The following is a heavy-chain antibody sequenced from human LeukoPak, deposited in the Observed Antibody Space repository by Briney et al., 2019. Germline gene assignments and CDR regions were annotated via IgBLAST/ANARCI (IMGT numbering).Heavy chain of an antibody. CDR2: IYYSGNA. Sequence: SETLSLTCTVSGGSISSSTYYWGWIRQPPGKGLEWIGNIYYSGNAYHNPSLKSRVTISVDTSKNQFSLKLSSVTAADTAVYYCARVSIAASYYMDVWGKGTTVTISS. J-gene: IGHJ6*03. CDR3: ARVSIAASYYMDV. CDR1: GGSISSSTYY. D-gene: IGHD6-6*01. V-gene: IGHV4-39*07.